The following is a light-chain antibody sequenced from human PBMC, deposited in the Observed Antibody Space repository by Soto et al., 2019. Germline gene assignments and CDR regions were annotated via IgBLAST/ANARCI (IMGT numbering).Light chain of an antibody. CDR1: QSVSRTF. CDR3: QQYGSSRLT. CDR2: GAS. V-gene: IGKV3-20*01. J-gene: IGKJ4*01. Sequence: EIVLTQSPGTLSLSPGERATLSCRASQSVSRTFLAWYQQKPGQAPRLLIYGASSRATGIPDRFSGSGSGTDFTLTISRLDPEDFAVYYCQQYGSSRLTFGGGTKVDIK.